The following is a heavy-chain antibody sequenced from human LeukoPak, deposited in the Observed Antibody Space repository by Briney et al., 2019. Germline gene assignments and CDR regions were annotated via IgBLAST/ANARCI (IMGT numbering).Heavy chain of an antibody. CDR3: ASWAARHDSYYYYYYGMDV. Sequence: ASVKVSCKASGYTFTSYDINWVRQATGQGLEWMGWMNPNSGNTGYAQKFQGRVTMTRNTSISTAYMELSSLRSEDTAVYYCASWAARHDSYYYYYYGMDVWGQGTTVTVSS. J-gene: IGHJ6*02. V-gene: IGHV1-8*01. CDR2: MNPNSGNT. CDR1: GYTFTSYD. D-gene: IGHD2-15*01.